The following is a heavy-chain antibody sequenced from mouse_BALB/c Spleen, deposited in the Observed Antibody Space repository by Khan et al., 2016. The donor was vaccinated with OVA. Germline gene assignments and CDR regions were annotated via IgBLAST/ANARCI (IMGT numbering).Heavy chain of an antibody. V-gene: IGHV3-8*02. Sequence: EVQLQESGPSLVKPSQTLSLTCSVTGDSITSGYWNWIRKFPGNKLEYMGYISSSDSTFYNPSLKSRISITRDTSKNQYYLQLNSVTTEDTATYYCARWKYRYDGYFYYWGQGTTLTVSS. D-gene: IGHD2-14*01. CDR2: ISSSDST. CDR3: ARWKYRYDGYFYY. CDR1: GDSITSGY. J-gene: IGHJ2*01.